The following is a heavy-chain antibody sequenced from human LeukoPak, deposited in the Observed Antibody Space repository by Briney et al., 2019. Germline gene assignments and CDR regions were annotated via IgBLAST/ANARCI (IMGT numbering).Heavy chain of an antibody. D-gene: IGHD3-10*01. CDR3: ARALADSGSYCLFDY. CDR2: ISSSSSYI. CDR1: GFTFSSYS. V-gene: IGHV3-21*01. Sequence: PGGSLRLSCAASGFTFSSYSMKWVRQAPGKGLEWVSSISSSSSYIYYADSVKGRFTISRDNAKNSLYLQMNSLRAEDTAVYYCARALADSGSYCLFDYWGQGTLVTVSS. J-gene: IGHJ4*02.